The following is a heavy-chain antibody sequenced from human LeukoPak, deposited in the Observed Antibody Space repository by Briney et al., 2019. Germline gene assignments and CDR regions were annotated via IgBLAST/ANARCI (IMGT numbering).Heavy chain of an antibody. Sequence: GGSLRLSCAASGFTFSRYSMKWARQAPGKGLECLSSISTSSIYIYYAHSLKGRLTISRNNTKHSLYLQINRVGTADTSVYDWARVRLQHQTLLDDAFDIWGQGTMVTVSS. J-gene: IGHJ3*02. V-gene: IGHV3-21*01. CDR1: GFTFSRYS. CDR3: ARVRLQHQTLLDDAFDI. CDR2: ISTSSIYI.